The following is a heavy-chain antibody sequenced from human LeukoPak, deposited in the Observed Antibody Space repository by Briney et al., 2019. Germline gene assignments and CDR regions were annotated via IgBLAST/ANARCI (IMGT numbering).Heavy chain of an antibody. J-gene: IGHJ4*02. CDR1: GGSFSGYY. CDR3: ARHNRQWELPRITDY. V-gene: IGHV4-34*01. Sequence: SETLSLTCAVYGGSFSGYYWSWIRQPPGKGLEWIGEINHSGSTNYNPSPKSRVTISVDTSKNQFSLKLSSVTAADTAVYYCARHNRQWELPRITDYWGQGTLVTVSS. D-gene: IGHD1-26*01. CDR2: INHSGST.